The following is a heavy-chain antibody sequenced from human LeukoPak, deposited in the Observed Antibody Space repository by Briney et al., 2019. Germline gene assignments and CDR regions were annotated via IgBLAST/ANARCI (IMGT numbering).Heavy chain of an antibody. V-gene: IGHV3-53*01. Sequence: RXXPGQGLEWISIIYASGGAFHSESVKGRFSAFRDTSKNTIFLQMNNLRAADTAMYYCVRRHDYWGQGTLVTVSS. J-gene: IGHJ4*02. CDR2: IYASGGA. CDR3: VRRHDY.